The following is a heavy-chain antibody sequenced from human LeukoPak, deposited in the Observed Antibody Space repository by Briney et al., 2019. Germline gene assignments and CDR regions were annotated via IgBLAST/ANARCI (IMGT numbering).Heavy chain of an antibody. J-gene: IGHJ6*03. Sequence: ASVTVSCKASGYMFTGYYMHWVRQAPGQGLEWMGWINPNSGGTNYAQKFQGRVTMTRDTSISTAYMDLNRLRSDDTAVYYCARVVAVTGTPVYYMDVWGKGTTVTVSS. CDR3: ARVVAVTGTPVYYMDV. CDR1: GYMFTGYY. CDR2: INPNSGGT. D-gene: IGHD6-19*01. V-gene: IGHV1-2*02.